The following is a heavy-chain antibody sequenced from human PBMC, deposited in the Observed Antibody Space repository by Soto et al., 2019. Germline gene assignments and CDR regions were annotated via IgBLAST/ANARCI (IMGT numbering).Heavy chain of an antibody. CDR2: ISAYNGNT. D-gene: IGHD3-3*01. CDR1: GYTFTSYG. CDR3: ARGNYDFWSGYYTLNYYYYYMDV. Sequence: ASVKVSCKASGYTFTSYGISWVRQAPGQGLEWMGWISAYNGNTNYAQKLQGRVTMTTDTSTSTAYMELISLRSDDTAVYYCARGNYDFWSGYYTLNYYYYYMDVWGKGTTVTVSS. J-gene: IGHJ6*03. V-gene: IGHV1-18*01.